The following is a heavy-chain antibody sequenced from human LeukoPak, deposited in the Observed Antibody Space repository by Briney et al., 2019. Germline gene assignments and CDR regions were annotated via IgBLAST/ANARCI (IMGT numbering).Heavy chain of an antibody. CDR3: AGARTSNWRLPDF. D-gene: IGHD1-20*01. J-gene: IGHJ4*02. CDR2: MSPYSGNT. CDR1: GYSFTTLD. Sequence: ASVKVSCKASGYSFTTLDIIWVRQATGQGPEWMGWMSPYSGNTGYVQKFQDRVSMTRATSLNTAYRELSSLRSEDTAVYYCAGARTSNWRLPDFWGQGTLITVSS. V-gene: IGHV1-8*01.